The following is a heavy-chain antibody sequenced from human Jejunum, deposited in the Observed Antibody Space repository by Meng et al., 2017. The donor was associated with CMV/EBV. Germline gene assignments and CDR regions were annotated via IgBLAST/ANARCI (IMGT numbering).Heavy chain of an antibody. Sequence: YTFSDHGINWVRQAPGQGLESLGWISSYNGDTIYAQKFQGRLTMTTDTSTSTAYMELRSLRSDDTAIYYCVRDCRSFYSGYCTNYFEYWGQGSLVTVSS. V-gene: IGHV1-18*01. CDR1: YTFSDHG. D-gene: IGHD3-3*01. CDR2: ISSYNGDT. CDR3: VRDCRSFYSGYCTNYFEY. J-gene: IGHJ4*02.